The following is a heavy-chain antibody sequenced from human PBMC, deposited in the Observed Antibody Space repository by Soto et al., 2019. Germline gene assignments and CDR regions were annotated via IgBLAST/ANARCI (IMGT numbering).Heavy chain of an antibody. J-gene: IGHJ4*02. V-gene: IGHV3-23*01. D-gene: IGHD3-3*01. Sequence: GGSLRLSCAASGFTFSSYAMSWVRQAPGKGLEWVSAISGSGGSTYYADSVKGRFTISRDNSKNTLYLQMNSLRAEDTAVYYCAKGFGVVISDGYYFDYWGQGTLVTVSS. CDR3: AKGFGVVISDGYYFDY. CDR2: ISGSGGST. CDR1: GFTFSSYA.